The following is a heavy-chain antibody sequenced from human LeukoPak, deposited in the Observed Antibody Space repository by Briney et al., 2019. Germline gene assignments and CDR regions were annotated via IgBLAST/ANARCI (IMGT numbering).Heavy chain of an antibody. CDR1: GFTFSSYS. CDR3: ANPGPFYYFDY. J-gene: IGHJ4*02. V-gene: IGHV3-21*01. CDR2: IGSSSRFI. Sequence: GRCLRLSCAASGFTFSSYSMNWVRRSPGKGLEWVSSIGSSSRFIYYADSVKGRFTISRDKSKNTLYLQRNSLRAEDRAGYYCANPGPFYYFDYWGQGTLVTVSS. D-gene: IGHD3-3*02.